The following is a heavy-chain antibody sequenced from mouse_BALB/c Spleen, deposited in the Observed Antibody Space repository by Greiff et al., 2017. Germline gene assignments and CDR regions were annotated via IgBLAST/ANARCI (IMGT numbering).Heavy chain of an antibody. J-gene: IGHJ3*01. Sequence: EVQLQQSGAELVKPGASVKLSCTASGFNIKDTYMHWVRQRPEQGLEWIGRIDPANGNTKYDPKFQGKATITADTSSNTAYLQLSSLTSEDTAVYYCARSGGSSLFAYWGRGTLVTVSA. D-gene: IGHD1-1*01. V-gene: IGHV14-3*02. CDR3: ARSGGSSLFAY. CDR1: GFNIKDTY. CDR2: IDPANGNT.